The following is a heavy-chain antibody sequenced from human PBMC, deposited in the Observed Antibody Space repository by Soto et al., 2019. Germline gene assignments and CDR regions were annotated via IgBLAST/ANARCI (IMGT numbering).Heavy chain of an antibody. CDR2: IAYDASKK. D-gene: IGHD5-18*01. CDR3: ARLKQDTAMVWP. CDR1: GFSFSYYA. Sequence: GGSLRLSCAASGFSFSYYAMHWVRQAPGKGLEWVAVIAYDASKKYYADSVKGRFTISRDNSKNTLYLQMNSLRDEDTAVYYCARLKQDTAMVWPWGQGTLVTVS. V-gene: IGHV3-30*03. J-gene: IGHJ5*02.